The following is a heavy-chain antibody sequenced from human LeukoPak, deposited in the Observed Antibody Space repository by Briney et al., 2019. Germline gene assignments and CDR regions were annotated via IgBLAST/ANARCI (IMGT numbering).Heavy chain of an antibody. Sequence: GGSLRLSCAASGFTFSSNWMHWVRQAPGKGLVWVSCINSDGSSTNYADSVKGRFTVSRDNAKNTLYLQMNSLRTEDTAVYYCAKRGAEVGATVAPGDYWGQGTLVTVSS. J-gene: IGHJ4*02. D-gene: IGHD1-26*01. CDR1: GFTFSSNW. CDR3: AKRGAEVGATVAPGDY. CDR2: INSDGSST. V-gene: IGHV3-74*01.